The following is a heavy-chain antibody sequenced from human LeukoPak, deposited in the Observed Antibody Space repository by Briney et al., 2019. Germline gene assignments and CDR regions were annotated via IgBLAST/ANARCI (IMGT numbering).Heavy chain of an antibody. CDR1: GGSISSSSYY. CDR3: ARGPLILIYYDFWSGGGYYFDY. V-gene: IGHV4-39*01. CDR2: IHYSGST. D-gene: IGHD3-3*01. Sequence: KPSETLSLTCTVSGGSISSSSYYWDWIRQPPGKGLEWIGSIHYSGSTYYNPSLKSRVTISVDTSKNQFSLKLSSVTAADTAVYYCARGPLILIYYDFWSGGGYYFDYWGQGTLVTVSS. J-gene: IGHJ4*02.